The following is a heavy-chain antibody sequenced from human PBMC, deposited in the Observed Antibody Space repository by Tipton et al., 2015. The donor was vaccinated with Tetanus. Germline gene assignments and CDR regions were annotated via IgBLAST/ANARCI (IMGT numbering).Heavy chain of an antibody. Sequence: TLSLTCNVSGGSINTGDYYWSWIRQSPGKGLEWIGHVYYSGRTSYNPSLKSRPTISLDTSKKQFSLRLSSVTAADTAVYYCAREGAIAYSSSWYSFDYWGQGTLVTVSS. CDR3: AREGAIAYSSSWYSFDY. CDR2: VYYSGRT. CDR1: GGSINTGDYY. V-gene: IGHV4-31*02. J-gene: IGHJ4*02. D-gene: IGHD6-13*01.